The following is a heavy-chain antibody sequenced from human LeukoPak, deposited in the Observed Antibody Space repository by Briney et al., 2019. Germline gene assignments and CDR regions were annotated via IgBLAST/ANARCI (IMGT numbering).Heavy chain of an antibody. CDR3: ARCSVGLRKRNDF. CDR1: GYNFSSYD. CDR2: INPNSGNK. Sequence: ASVKVSCKTSGYNFSSYDINWVRQATGQGLEWIGWINPNSGNKGYAQKFQGRVAMTRDTSITTAYRELSSLTSEHTALYFCARCSVGLRKRNDFWRQGTLVTVSS. D-gene: IGHD2-15*01. J-gene: IGHJ4*02. V-gene: IGHV1-8*01.